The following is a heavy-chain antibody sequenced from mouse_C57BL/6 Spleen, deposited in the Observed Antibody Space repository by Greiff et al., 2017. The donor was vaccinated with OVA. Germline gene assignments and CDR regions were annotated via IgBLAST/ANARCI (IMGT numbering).Heavy chain of an antibody. CDR1: GYTFTDYN. D-gene: IGHD2-4*01. CDR3: APYDYDDGSAY. V-gene: IGHV1-22*01. Sequence: EMQLQQSGPELVKPGASVKMSCKASGYTFTDYNMHWVKQSHGKSLEWIGYINPNNGGTSYNQKFKGKATLTVNKSSSTAYMELRSLTSEDSAVYYCAPYDYDDGSAYWGQGTLVTVSA. J-gene: IGHJ3*01. CDR2: INPNNGGT.